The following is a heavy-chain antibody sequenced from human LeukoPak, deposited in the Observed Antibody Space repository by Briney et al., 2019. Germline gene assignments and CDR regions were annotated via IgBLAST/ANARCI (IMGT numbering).Heavy chain of an antibody. J-gene: IGHJ4*02. CDR2: ISPSGGST. CDR1: GYTFTSYY. D-gene: IGHD3-22*01. Sequence: ASVKVSCKASGYTFTSYYMHWVRQAHGRGLEWMGIISPSGGSTSYAQKFQGRVTMTRDTSTSTVYMELSSLRSEDTAVYYCARSSRITMIVVVTQGGFYYWGQGTLVTVSS. CDR3: ARSSRITMIVVVTQGGFYY. V-gene: IGHV1-46*01.